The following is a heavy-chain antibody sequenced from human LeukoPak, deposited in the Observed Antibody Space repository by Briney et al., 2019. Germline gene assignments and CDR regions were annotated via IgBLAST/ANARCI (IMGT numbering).Heavy chain of an antibody. CDR2: IYYSGST. Sequence: SQTLSLTCTVSGGSISSGSYYWSWIRQHPGKGLEWIGYIYYSGSTYYNPSLKSRVTISVDTSKSQFSLKLSSVTAADTAVYYCAREPTYIRYGMDVWGQGTTVTVSS. CDR3: AREPTYIRYGMDV. CDR1: GGSISSGSYY. J-gene: IGHJ6*02. D-gene: IGHD2-15*01. V-gene: IGHV4-31*03.